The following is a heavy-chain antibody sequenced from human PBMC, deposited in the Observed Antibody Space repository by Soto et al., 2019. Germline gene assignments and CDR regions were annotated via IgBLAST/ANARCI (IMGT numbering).Heavy chain of an antibody. V-gene: IGHV1-69*01. Sequence: QVQLVQSGAEVKKPGSSVKVSCKASGGTFSSYAISWVRQAPGQGLEWMGGINPISDTTNYAQKFQGRVTGTADESTSTAYMELSSLRSEDTAVYYCARSQGSSTSLEIYYYYYYGMDVWGQGTTVTVSS. CDR2: INPISDTT. D-gene: IGHD2-2*01. CDR1: GGTFSSYA. CDR3: ARSQGSSTSLEIYYYYYYGMDV. J-gene: IGHJ6*02.